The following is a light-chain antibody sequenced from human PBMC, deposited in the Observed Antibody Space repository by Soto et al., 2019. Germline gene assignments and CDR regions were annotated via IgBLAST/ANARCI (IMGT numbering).Light chain of an antibody. CDR2: GIS. V-gene: IGKV3-20*01. CDR1: QSVSNSY. CDR3: HQYGRSWT. Sequence: EVVLTQSPGTLSLFPGERATLSCRASQSVSNSYLAWFQQKPGQAPRPLIYGISNRATGIPDRFSGSGSGTDFTLTISRLEPEDFAVYYCHQYGRSWTFGQGTKVDIK. J-gene: IGKJ1*01.